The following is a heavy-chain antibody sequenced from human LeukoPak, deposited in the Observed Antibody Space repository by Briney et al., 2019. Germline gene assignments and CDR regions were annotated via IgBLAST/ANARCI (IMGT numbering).Heavy chain of an antibody. CDR2: IYYSGST. V-gene: IGHV4-39*01. J-gene: IGHJ4*02. Sequence: PSETLSLTCTVSGGSISSSSYYWGWIRQPPGKGLEWIGSIYYSGSTYYNPSLKSRVTISVDTSKNQFSLKLSSVTAADTAVYYCARHGIVVVPAAINYWGQGTLVTVSS. D-gene: IGHD2-2*02. CDR3: ARHGIVVVPAAINY. CDR1: GGSISSSSYY.